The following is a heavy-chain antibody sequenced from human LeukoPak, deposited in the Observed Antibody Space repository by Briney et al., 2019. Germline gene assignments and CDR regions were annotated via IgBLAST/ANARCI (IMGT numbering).Heavy chain of an antibody. Sequence: GGSLRLSCTASGLTLSNYWMIWVRQAPGKGLEWVANIKQDGSEEHYVDSVKGRFTISRDNAKNSLYLQMNSLRAEDTAVYYCARDRGSGSYYSQDWGQGTLVTVSS. D-gene: IGHD3-10*01. V-gene: IGHV3-7*01. CDR2: IKQDGSEE. CDR3: ARDRGSGSYYSQD. CDR1: GLTLSNYW. J-gene: IGHJ4*02.